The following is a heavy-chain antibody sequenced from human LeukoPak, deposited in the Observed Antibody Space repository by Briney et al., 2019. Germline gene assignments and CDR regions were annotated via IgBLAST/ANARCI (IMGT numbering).Heavy chain of an antibody. D-gene: IGHD6-19*01. CDR1: GFTFSSYA. V-gene: IGHV3-9*01. J-gene: IGHJ4*02. CDR3: AKDRIAVAGTTLDY. Sequence: GGSLRLSCAASGFTFSSYAMHWVRQAPGKGLEWVSGISWNSGSIGYADSVKGRFTISRDNAKNSLYLQMNSLRAEDTALYYCAKDRIAVAGTTLDYWGQGTLVTVSS. CDR2: ISWNSGSI.